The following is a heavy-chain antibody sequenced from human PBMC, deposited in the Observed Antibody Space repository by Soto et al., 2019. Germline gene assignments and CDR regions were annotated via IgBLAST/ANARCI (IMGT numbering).Heavy chain of an antibody. CDR1: GGSISSSNW. D-gene: IGHD4-17*01. V-gene: IGHV4-4*02. CDR2: IYHSGST. J-gene: IGHJ4*02. Sequence: SETLSLTCAVSGGSISSSNWWSWVRQPPGKGLEWIGEIYHSGSTNYNPSLKSRVTISVDKSKNQFSLKLSSVTAADTAVYYCARWGEAYGDSDFDYWGQGTLVTVSS. CDR3: ARWGEAYGDSDFDY.